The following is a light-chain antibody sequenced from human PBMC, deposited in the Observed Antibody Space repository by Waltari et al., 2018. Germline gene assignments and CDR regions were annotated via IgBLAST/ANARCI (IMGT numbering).Light chain of an antibody. V-gene: IGKV3-15*01. Sequence: EIVMTQSPATVSVCPGERVALSCRASQSVSTYLAWYQQKPGQAPKLLIYEASTRATGVPARFSGSGSGTEFTLTISSLQSEDFAVYCCQQYIAWPLTFGGGTKVEIK. CDR2: EAS. CDR3: QQYIAWPLT. CDR1: QSVSTY. J-gene: IGKJ4*01.